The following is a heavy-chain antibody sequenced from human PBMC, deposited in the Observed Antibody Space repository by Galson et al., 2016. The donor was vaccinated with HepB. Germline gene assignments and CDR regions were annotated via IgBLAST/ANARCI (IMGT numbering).Heavy chain of an antibody. J-gene: IGHJ5*01. CDR1: GYTFTSYG. V-gene: IGHV1-69*13. D-gene: IGHD5-24*01. Sequence: SVKVSCKASGYTFTSYGISWVRQAPGQGLEWMGGIIPLFGTADYSQNFQGRVTFTADGSTSTAYMELNSLRSDDTAVYYCASSSSYDYNDYNWLDPWGQGTLLTVSS. CDR3: ASSSSYDYNDYNWLDP. CDR2: IIPLFGTA.